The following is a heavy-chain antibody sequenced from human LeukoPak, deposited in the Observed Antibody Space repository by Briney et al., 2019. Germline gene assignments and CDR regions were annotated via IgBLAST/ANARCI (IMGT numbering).Heavy chain of an antibody. D-gene: IGHD5-18*01. J-gene: IGHJ4*01. CDR3: MARGDSYGLFDY. V-gene: IGHV3-73*01. CDR2: IRSKANTYAA. Sequence: GGSLRLSCAASGFTFSSYGMHWVRQASGTGLEWVARIRSKANTYAASYAASVKGRFTISRDDSKNTASLQMNSLKTEDTAVYYCMARGDSYGLFDYWGHGTLVTVSS. CDR1: GFTFSSYG.